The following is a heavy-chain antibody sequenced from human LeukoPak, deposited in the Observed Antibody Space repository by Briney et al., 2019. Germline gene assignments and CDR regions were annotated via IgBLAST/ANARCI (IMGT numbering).Heavy chain of an antibody. CDR1: GGSISSGSYY. CDR3: ARGGYFDWLLPDY. J-gene: IGHJ4*02. CDR2: IYYSGST. Sequence: SETLSLTCTVSGGSISSGSYYWSWIRQHPGKGLEWIGYIYYSGSTYYNPSLKSRVTISVDTSKNQFSLKLSSVTAADTAVYYCARGGYFDWLLPDYWGQGTLVTVSS. D-gene: IGHD3-9*01. V-gene: IGHV4-31*03.